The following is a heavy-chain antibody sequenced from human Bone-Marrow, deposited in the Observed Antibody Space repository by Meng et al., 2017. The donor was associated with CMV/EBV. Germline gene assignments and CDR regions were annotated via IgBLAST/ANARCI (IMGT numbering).Heavy chain of an antibody. J-gene: IGHJ3*02. CDR3: TRQGIYWALDI. CDR2: IRSKPNNYAT. Sequence: GESLKISCAASGFTFSGSAMHWVRQASGKGLEWVGHIRSKPNNYATTYAASVKGRFTISRDDSKNTAYLQMNSLTTEDTAVYYCTRQGIYWALDIWGHGTMVTVS. V-gene: IGHV3-73*01. D-gene: IGHD3-3*02. CDR1: GFTFSGSA.